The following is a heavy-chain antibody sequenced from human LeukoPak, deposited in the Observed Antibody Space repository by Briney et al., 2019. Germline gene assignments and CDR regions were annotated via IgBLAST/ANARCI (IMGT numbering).Heavy chain of an antibody. CDR3: ASLEGTTYYDY. Sequence: GGSLRLSCAASGFTVSSNYMSWVRQAPGKGLEWVSVIYSGGSTYYVDSVKGRFTISRDNSKSTLYLQMNTLRAEDTAVYYCASLEGTTYYDYWGQGTLVTVSS. CDR1: GFTVSSNY. D-gene: IGHD1-7*01. V-gene: IGHV3-53*01. CDR2: IYSGGST. J-gene: IGHJ4*02.